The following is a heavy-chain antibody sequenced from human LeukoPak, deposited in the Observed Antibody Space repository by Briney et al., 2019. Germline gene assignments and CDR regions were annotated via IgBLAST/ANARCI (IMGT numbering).Heavy chain of an antibody. Sequence: PGGSLRLSCAASGFTFSSCGMHWVRQAPGKGLEWVAVISYDGSNKYYADSVKGRFTISRDNSKNTLYLQMNSLRAEDTAVYYCAKGDRIFGAAAPLRFDPWGQGTLVTVSS. CDR3: AKGDRIFGAAAPLRFDP. CDR2: ISYDGSNK. V-gene: IGHV3-30*18. J-gene: IGHJ5*02. D-gene: IGHD6-13*01. CDR1: GFTFSSCG.